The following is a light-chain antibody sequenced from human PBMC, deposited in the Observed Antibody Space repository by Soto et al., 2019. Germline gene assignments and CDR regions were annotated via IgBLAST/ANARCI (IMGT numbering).Light chain of an antibody. Sequence: EIVVTQSPATLSVSPGERATLSCMAHQRVGRHLTRYQQKPGQAPRLVIYDIFTRATGVPTRISGSGSGTEFTLTISSLQSEDFAVYYCQQYNSWPLTFGGGTKVEIK. CDR3: QQYNSWPLT. V-gene: IGKV3D-15*01. CDR1: QRVGRH. J-gene: IGKJ4*01. CDR2: DIF.